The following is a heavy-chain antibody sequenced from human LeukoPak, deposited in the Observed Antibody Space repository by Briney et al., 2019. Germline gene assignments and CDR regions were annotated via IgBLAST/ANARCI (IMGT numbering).Heavy chain of an antibody. Sequence: GASVMVSCKASGYTFTSYDINSVRQAPGQRLEWMGWMNPNSGNTGYAQKFQGRVTMTRNTSISTAYMELSSLRSEDTAVYYCASVDSSGYYFNYYYGMDVWGQGTTVTVSS. CDR1: GYTFTSYD. D-gene: IGHD3-22*01. V-gene: IGHV1-8*01. CDR3: ASVDSSGYYFNYYYGMDV. J-gene: IGHJ6*02. CDR2: MNPNSGNT.